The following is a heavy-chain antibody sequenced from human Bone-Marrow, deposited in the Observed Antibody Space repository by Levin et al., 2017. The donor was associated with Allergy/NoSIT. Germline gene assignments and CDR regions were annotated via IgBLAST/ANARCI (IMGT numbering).Heavy chain of an antibody. V-gene: IGHV3-7*01. CDR1: RFTFSRFW. CDR3: AREKDSNYGYNYYGMDV. Sequence: GGSLRLSCAASRFTFSRFWMSWVRQAPGKGLEWVANINQDGDEKKYVDSVKGRFTISRDNVKKSLYLQMNSLRVEDTAVYYCAREKDSNYGYNYYGMDVWGQGTTVTVSS. CDR2: INQDGDEK. J-gene: IGHJ6*02. D-gene: IGHD4-11*01.